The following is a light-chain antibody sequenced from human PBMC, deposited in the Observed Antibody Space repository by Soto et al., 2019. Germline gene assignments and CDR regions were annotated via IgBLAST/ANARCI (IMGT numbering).Light chain of an antibody. V-gene: IGLV1-44*01. J-gene: IGLJ2*01. CDR3: AAWDDSLSGHVV. CDR1: SSNIESNA. CDR2: AND. Sequence: VLTQPPSTSRTPGQRVTISCSGSSSNIESNAVNWYQQLPGTAPRLLIYANDQRPSGVPARFSGSKSGTSASLAISGLQSEDEAVYYCAAWDDSLSGHVVFGGGTKLTVL.